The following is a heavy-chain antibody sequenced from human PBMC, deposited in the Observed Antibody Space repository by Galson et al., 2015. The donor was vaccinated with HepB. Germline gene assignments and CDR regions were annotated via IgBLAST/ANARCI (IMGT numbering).Heavy chain of an antibody. Sequence: SLRLSCAASGFTFSSYAMSWVRQAPGKGLEWVSALSGSGGNTYYADSVKGRFTISRDNSKNTLYLQMNSLRAEDTAVYYCAKQPGGIALAGLLSWGQGTLVTVSS. CDR2: LSGSGGNT. J-gene: IGHJ4*02. V-gene: IGHV3-23*01. CDR1: GFTFSSYA. CDR3: AKQPGGIALAGLLS. D-gene: IGHD6-19*01.